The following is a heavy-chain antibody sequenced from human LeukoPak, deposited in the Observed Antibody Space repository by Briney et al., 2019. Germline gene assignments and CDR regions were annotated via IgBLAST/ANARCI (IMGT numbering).Heavy chain of an antibody. D-gene: IGHD3-22*01. J-gene: IGHJ3*02. CDR3: ARDRYYYDSSGYRPI. CDR2: IKQDGSEK. CDR1: GFTFSSYW. V-gene: IGHV3-7*01. Sequence: GGSLRLSCAASGFTFSSYWMSWVRQAPGKGLERVANIKQDGSEKYYVDSVKGRFTISRDNAKNSLYLQMNSLRAEDTAVYYCARDRYYYDSSGYRPIWGQGTMVTVSS.